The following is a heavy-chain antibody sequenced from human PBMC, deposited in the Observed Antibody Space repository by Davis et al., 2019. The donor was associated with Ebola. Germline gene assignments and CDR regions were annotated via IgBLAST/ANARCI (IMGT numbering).Heavy chain of an antibody. D-gene: IGHD3-22*01. CDR2: ISSSSSTI. CDR3: AAKGGGYVYSSAPTDY. V-gene: IGHV3-48*01. J-gene: IGHJ4*02. Sequence: PGGSLRLSCAASGFTFSSYSMNWVRQAPGKGLEWVSYISSSSSTIYYADSVKGRFTISRDNSKNTLYLQMNSLRAEDTAVYYCAAKGGGYVYSSAPTDYWGQGTLVTVSS. CDR1: GFTFSSYS.